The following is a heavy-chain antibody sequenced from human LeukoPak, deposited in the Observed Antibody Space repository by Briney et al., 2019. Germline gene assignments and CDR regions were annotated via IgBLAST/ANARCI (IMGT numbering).Heavy chain of an antibody. V-gene: IGHV1-8*01. Sequence: GASVKVSCKASGYTFTSYDINWVRQATGQGLEWVGWMNPNSGNTGYAQKFQGRVTITRNTSISTAYMELSSLRSEDTAVYYCARAAHYRYYYYYYYMDVWGKGTTVTVSS. CDR1: GYTFTSYD. CDR2: MNPNSGNT. D-gene: IGHD1-26*01. CDR3: ARAAHYRYYYYYYYMDV. J-gene: IGHJ6*03.